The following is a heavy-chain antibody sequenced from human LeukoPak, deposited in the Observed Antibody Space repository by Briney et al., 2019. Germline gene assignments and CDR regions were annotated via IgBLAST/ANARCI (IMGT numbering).Heavy chain of an antibody. J-gene: IGHJ1*01. CDR3: GRLPVYCGGDCYAEYFQH. CDR2: IYPGDSDT. V-gene: IGHV5-51*01. Sequence: GESLKISCKGSGYSFTSYWIGWVRQMPGKGLEWMGIIYPGDSDTRYSPSFQGQVTISADKSISTAYLQWSSLKASDTAMYYCGRLPVYCGGDCYAEYFQHWGQGTLVTVSS. D-gene: IGHD2-21*02. CDR1: GYSFTSYW.